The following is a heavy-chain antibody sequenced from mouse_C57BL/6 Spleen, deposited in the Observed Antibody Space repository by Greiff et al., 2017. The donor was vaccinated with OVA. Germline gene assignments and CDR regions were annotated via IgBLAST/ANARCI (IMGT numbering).Heavy chain of an antibody. CDR2: INPYNGGT. D-gene: IGHD1-1*01. CDR3: ARDYYGSSQFAY. V-gene: IGHV1-19*01. CDR1: GYTFTDYY. J-gene: IGHJ3*01. Sequence: VQLQQSGPVLVKPGASVKMSCKASGYTFTDYYMNWVKQSLGKSLEWIGVINPYNGGTSYNQKFKGKATLTVDKSSSTAYMELNSLTSEDSAVYYCARDYYGSSQFAYWGQGTLVTVSA.